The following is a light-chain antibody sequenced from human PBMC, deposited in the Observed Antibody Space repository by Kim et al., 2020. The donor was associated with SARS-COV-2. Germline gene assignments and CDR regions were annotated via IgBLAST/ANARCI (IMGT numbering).Light chain of an antibody. V-gene: IGLV3-1*01. Sequence: SYELTQPPSVSVSPGQTASITCSGDKLGNKYACWYQQKPGQSPVLVIYQDIQRPSGIPERFSGSNSGNTATLTISGTQAMDEADYYCQAWDSSNWVFGGG. CDR1: KLGNKY. J-gene: IGLJ3*02. CDR2: QDI. CDR3: QAWDSSNWV.